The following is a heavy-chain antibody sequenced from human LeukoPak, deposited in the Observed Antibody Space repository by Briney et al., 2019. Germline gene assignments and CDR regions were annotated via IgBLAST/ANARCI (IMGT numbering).Heavy chain of an antibody. CDR2: ISSSGSTM. D-gene: IGHD3-10*01. J-gene: IGHJ4*02. CDR3: ASTGSGSSDY. V-gene: IGHV3-48*03. Sequence: GGSLRLSRAASGFTFSSYEMNWVRQAPGKGLEWVSYISSSGSTMYYADSVKGRFTISRDNAKNSLYLQMNSLRAEDTAVYYCASTGSGSSDYWGQGTLVTVSS. CDR1: GFTFSSYE.